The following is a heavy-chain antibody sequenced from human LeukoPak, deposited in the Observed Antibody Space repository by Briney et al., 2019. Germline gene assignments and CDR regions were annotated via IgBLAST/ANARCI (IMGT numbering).Heavy chain of an antibody. V-gene: IGHV1-24*01. CDR3: ATDREGGSLTTSYQVMLY. Sequence: PGASVKVSCKVSGYTLTELSMHWVRQAPGKGLEWMGGFDPEDGETIYAQKFQGRVTMTEDTSTDTAYMELSSLRSGDTAVYYCATDREGGSLTTSYQVMLYWGQGTLVTVSS. CDR1: GYTLTELS. J-gene: IGHJ4*02. CDR2: FDPEDGET. D-gene: IGHD3-16*01.